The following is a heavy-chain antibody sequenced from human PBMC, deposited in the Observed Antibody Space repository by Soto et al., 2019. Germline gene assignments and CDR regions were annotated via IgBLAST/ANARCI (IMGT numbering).Heavy chain of an antibody. D-gene: IGHD3-22*01. CDR1: GGSISSGDYY. V-gene: IGHV4-30-4*01. CDR3: ARDSYYDSSGYYYFDY. Sequence: QVQLQESGPGLVKPSQTLSLTCTVSGGSISSGDYYWSWIRQPPGKGLEWIGYIYYSGSTYYNPSLKSRVTISVDTSKNQFSLKLSSVTAADTAVYYCARDSYYDSSGYYYFDYWGQGTLVTVSS. CDR2: IYYSGST. J-gene: IGHJ4*02.